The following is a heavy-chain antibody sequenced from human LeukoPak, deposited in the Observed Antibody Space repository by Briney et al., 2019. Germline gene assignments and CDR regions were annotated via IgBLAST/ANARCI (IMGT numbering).Heavy chain of an antibody. CDR3: ARLRTTVVTPRRYFDY. D-gene: IGHD4-23*01. J-gene: IGHJ4*02. Sequence: GESLKISCKGSGYSFTSCWIGWVRQMPGKGLEWMGIIYPGDSDTRYSPSFQGQVTISADKSISTAYLQWSSLKASDTAMYYCARLRTTVVTPRRYFDYWGQGTLVTVSS. CDR1: GYSFTSCW. V-gene: IGHV5-51*01. CDR2: IYPGDSDT.